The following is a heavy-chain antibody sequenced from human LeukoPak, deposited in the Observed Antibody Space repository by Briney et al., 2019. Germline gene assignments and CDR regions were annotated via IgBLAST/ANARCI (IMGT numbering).Heavy chain of an antibody. CDR1: GGSISSYY. D-gene: IGHD6-13*01. J-gene: IGHJ6*03. V-gene: IGHV4-59*01. CDR3: ARTTEAHSWRTRYYDYYMDV. CDR2: IYYSGST. Sequence: PSETLSLTCTVSGGSISSYYWSWIRHPPGKGLEWVGYIYYSGSTDYNPSLKSRVTISVDTSKNQFSLKLSSVTAADTAVYYCARTTEAHSWRTRYYDYYMDVWGKGTTVTVSS.